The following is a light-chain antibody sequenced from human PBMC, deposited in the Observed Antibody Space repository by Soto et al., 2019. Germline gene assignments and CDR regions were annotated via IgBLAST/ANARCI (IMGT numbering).Light chain of an antibody. V-gene: IGLV2-14*03. CDR3: SSYINTNTLV. CDR2: DVS. CDR1: SSDVGGYDF. Sequence: QSALTQPASVSGSPGQSITISCTGTSSDVGGYDFVSWYQHHPGKAPRLMIYDVSHRPSGVSNRFSGSKSGNTASLTISGLQAEDEGDYYCSSYINTNTLVFAGGTKLTVL. J-gene: IGLJ2*01.